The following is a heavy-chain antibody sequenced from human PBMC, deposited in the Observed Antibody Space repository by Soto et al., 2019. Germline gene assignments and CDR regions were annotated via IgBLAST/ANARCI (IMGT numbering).Heavy chain of an antibody. Sequence: PSETLSLTCTVSGGSITDYYWGWIRQTPGKGLEWIGNIDYNGVTYYNPSLKSRVTVSKDTSKNQFSLKAASVTAADTAIYYCGRVMIGTSRHTDSDYWGQGTQVTVSS. D-gene: IGHD2-2*01. CDR2: IDYNGVT. V-gene: IGHV4-59*04. J-gene: IGHJ4*02. CDR3: GRVMIGTSRHTDSDY. CDR1: GGSITDYY.